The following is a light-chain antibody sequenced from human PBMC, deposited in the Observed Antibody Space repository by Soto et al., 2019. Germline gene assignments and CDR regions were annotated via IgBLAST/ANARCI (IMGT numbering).Light chain of an antibody. J-gene: IGLJ3*02. CDR1: SSNIGANT. V-gene: IGLV1-44*01. Sequence: QSVLTQPPSASGTPGQRVTISCSGSSSNIGANTINWYQQLPGTAPKVLIFSNSNRPSGVPDRFSGSKSGTSASLAISGLQSEDEADYYCQAYDYSLTAFVFGGGTKLTVL. CDR3: QAYDYSLTAFV. CDR2: SNS.